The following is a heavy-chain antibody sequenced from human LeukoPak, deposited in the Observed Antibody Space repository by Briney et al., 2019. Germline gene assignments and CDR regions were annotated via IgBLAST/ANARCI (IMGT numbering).Heavy chain of an antibody. Sequence: GVTLRLSCAASGFSFSSYWMSWVRPAPGKGLEWVANIKQDGSEKYYVASVKGRFTISRDNAKNSLYLQMNSLRAEDTAVYYCARHNPYSSGWYCFDDWGQGTLVTVSS. CDR1: GFSFSSYW. CDR3: ARHNPYSSGWYCFDD. J-gene: IGHJ4*02. D-gene: IGHD6-13*01. V-gene: IGHV3-7*02. CDR2: IKQDGSEK.